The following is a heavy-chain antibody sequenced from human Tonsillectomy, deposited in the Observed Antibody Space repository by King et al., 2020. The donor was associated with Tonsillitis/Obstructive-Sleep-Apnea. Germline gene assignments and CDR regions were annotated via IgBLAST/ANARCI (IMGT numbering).Heavy chain of an antibody. V-gene: IGHV4-34*01. Sequence: VQLQQWGAGLLKPSETLSLTCAVYGDSFSGYYWSWIRQHPGKGLEWNGEINHSGSTNYKPSLKSRVTISVDTSKNQFSLKLSTVTAADTAVYYCARYCGSTSCDLPYYYMDVWGKGTTVTVSS. CDR3: ARYCGSTSCDLPYYYMDV. D-gene: IGHD2-2*01. J-gene: IGHJ6*03. CDR1: GDSFSGYY. CDR2: INHSGST.